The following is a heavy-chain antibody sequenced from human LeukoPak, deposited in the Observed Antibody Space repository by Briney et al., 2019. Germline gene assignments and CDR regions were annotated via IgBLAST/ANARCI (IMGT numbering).Heavy chain of an antibody. V-gene: IGHV3-20*04. Sequence: PGGSLRLSCAASGFTFDDYGMSWVRQAPGKGLEWVSGINWNGGSTGYADSVKGRFTIPRDNAKNSLYLQMNSLRAEDTALYYCARDYGDYHRRLDAFDIWGQGTMVTVSS. CDR2: INWNGGST. D-gene: IGHD4-17*01. J-gene: IGHJ3*02. CDR1: GFTFDDYG. CDR3: ARDYGDYHRRLDAFDI.